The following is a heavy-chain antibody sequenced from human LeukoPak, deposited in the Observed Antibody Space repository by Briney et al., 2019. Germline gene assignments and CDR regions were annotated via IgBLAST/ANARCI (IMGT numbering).Heavy chain of an antibody. CDR1: GYSFTSYW. CDR2: IYPGDSDT. CDR3: ARERSSSGDYYYGMGV. J-gene: IGHJ6*02. D-gene: IGHD6-13*01. Sequence: PGESLKISCKGSGYSFTSYWIGWVRQMPGKGLEWMGIIYPGDSDTRYSPSFQGQVTISADKSISTAYLQWSSLKASDTAMYYCARERSSSGDYYYGMGVWGQGTTVTVSS. V-gene: IGHV5-51*03.